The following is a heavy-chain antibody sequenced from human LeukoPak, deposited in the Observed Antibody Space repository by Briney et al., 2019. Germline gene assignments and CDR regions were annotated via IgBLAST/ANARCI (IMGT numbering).Heavy chain of an antibody. Sequence: GGSLRLSCAASGFTFSIHGMNWVRQTPGKGLEWVPYIINSGGTIYYADSVQGRFTISRDNAKNSLYLQMNSLRDEDTAVYYCARVGRGLYSMDVWGQGTTVAVSS. CDR2: IINSGGTI. CDR3: ARVGRGLYSMDV. CDR1: GFTFSIHG. D-gene: IGHD3-10*01. J-gene: IGHJ6*02. V-gene: IGHV3-48*02.